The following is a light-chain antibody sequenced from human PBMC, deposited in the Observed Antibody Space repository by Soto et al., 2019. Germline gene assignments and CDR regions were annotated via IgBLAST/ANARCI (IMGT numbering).Light chain of an antibody. CDR1: SSNIGAGHD. J-gene: IGLJ2*01. CDR2: GNT. Sequence: QSVLTQPPSVSGAPGQRVTMSCTGSSSNIGAGHDVHWYQQLPGPPPNHLIYGNTNRPSGVPDRFSGSMSGTSACLATNGIQAEDEDVSYCQSFDDSLGAVVFGGGTKLTVL. CDR3: QSFDDSLGAVV. V-gene: IGLV1-40*01.